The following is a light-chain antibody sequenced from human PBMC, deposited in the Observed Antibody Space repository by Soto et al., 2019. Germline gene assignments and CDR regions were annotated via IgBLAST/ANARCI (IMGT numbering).Light chain of an antibody. CDR3: QQRSNTPPT. CDR2: DAS. CDR1: QRVSSY. J-gene: IGKJ4*01. V-gene: IGKV3-11*01. Sequence: EIVLTQSPATLSLSAGEGATISCRASQRVSSYLAWYQKKPGQAPRLLIYDASNRATGIPARFSGRGSGTDFTLPISSLEPEDSALYYCQQRSNTPPTFGGGTKVEIK.